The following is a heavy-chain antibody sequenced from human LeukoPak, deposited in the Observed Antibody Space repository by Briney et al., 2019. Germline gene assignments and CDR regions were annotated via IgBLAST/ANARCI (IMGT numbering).Heavy chain of an antibody. CDR2: IRNKTKRYTT. J-gene: IGHJ4*02. Sequence: GGALRLSCAASGFIFSDHYMDWVRQAPGKGLEWVGRIRNKTKRYTTEYTASVKGRFTISRDDSNNSLYQQMNSLKTEDTAVYYCAVAGYSVRGYYFDYWGQGTLVTVSS. CDR3: AVAGYSVRGYYFDY. CDR1: GFIFSDHY. V-gene: IGHV3-72*01. D-gene: IGHD2-15*01.